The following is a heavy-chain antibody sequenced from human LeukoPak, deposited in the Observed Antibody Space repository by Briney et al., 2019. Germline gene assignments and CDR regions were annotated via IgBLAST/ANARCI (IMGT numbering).Heavy chain of an antibody. V-gene: IGHV3-7*05. J-gene: IGHJ4*02. Sequence: GGSLRLSCAASGFTFSNYWMIWVRQAPGKGLEWVANIQQDGGQKRYADSVRGRFTVSRDNAQTSLYLHINSLRAEDTAVYYCARASNPWLQLSWGQGTLVTVSS. CDR3: ARASNPWLQLS. CDR2: IQQDGGQK. CDR1: GFTFSNYW. D-gene: IGHD5-24*01.